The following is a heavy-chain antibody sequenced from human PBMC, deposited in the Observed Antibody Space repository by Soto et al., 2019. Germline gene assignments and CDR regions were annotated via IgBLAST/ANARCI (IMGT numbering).Heavy chain of an antibody. Sequence: TGGSLRLSCAASGFTFSSYGMHWVRQAPGKGLEWVSAISGSGGSTYYADSVKGRFTISRDNSKNTLYLQMNSLRAEDTAVYYCAAVRSPFDYWGQGTLVTVSS. D-gene: IGHD4-4*01. CDR2: ISGSGGST. CDR1: GFTFSSYG. CDR3: AAVRSPFDY. J-gene: IGHJ4*02. V-gene: IGHV3-23*01.